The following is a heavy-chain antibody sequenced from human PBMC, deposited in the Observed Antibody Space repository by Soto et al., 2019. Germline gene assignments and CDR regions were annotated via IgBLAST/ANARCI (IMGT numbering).Heavy chain of an antibody. V-gene: IGHV3-30-3*01. Sequence: QVQLVESGGGVVQPGRSLRLSCAASGFTFSSYAMHWVRQAPGKGLEWVAVISYDGSNKYYADSVKGRFTISRDNSKNTLYLQMNSLRAEDTAVYYCRVRRSIDYWGQGTLVTVSS. CDR2: ISYDGSNK. D-gene: IGHD3-10*01. CDR3: RVRRSIDY. J-gene: IGHJ4*02. CDR1: GFTFSSYA.